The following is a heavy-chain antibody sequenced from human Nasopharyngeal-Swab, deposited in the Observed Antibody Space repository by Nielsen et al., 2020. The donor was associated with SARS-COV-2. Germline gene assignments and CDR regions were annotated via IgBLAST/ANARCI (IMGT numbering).Heavy chain of an antibody. CDR2: ISSSGSTI. CDR3: ARGTADYSNPSFDY. Sequence: GESLKISCAASGFTFSDYYMSWIRQAPGKGLEWVSYISSSGSTIYYADSVKGRFTISRDNAKNSLYLLMNSLRSEDTALYYCARGTADYSNPSFDYWGQGTLVTVPS. J-gene: IGHJ4*02. V-gene: IGHV3-11*01. CDR1: GFTFSDYY. D-gene: IGHD4-11*01.